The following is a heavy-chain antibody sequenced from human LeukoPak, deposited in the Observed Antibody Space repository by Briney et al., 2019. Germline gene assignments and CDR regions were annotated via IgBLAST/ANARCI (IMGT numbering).Heavy chain of an antibody. D-gene: IGHD4-11*01. CDR1: GYTFTSYD. Sequence: ASVKVSCKASGYTFTSYDINWVRQATGQGLEWMGWMNPNSGNTGYAQKFQGRVTMTRNTSISTAYMELSGLRSEDTAVYYCARNLHSNYYYYGLDVRGQGTTVTVSS. J-gene: IGHJ6*02. V-gene: IGHV1-8*01. CDR2: MNPNSGNT. CDR3: ARNLHSNYYYYGLDV.